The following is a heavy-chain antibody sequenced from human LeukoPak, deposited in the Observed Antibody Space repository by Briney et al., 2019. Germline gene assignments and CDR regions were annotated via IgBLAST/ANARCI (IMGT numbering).Heavy chain of an antibody. CDR2: INHSGST. CDR3: ARVPLVYSSGWYYYYYYMDV. D-gene: IGHD6-19*01. J-gene: IGHJ6*03. V-gene: IGHV4-38-2*02. Sequence: SETLSLTCTVSGYSISSGYYWGWIRQPPGKGLEWIGEINHSGSTNYNPSLKSRVTISVDTSKNQSSLKLSSVTAADTAVYYCARVPLVYSSGWYYYYYYMDVWGKGTTVTVSS. CDR1: GYSISSGYY.